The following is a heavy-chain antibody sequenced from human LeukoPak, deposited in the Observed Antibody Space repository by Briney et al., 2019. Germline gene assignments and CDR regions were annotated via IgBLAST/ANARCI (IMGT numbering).Heavy chain of an antibody. Sequence: ASVKVSCKASGYTFTGYYMHWVRQAPGQGLEWMGWINPNSGGTNYSQKFQGSVTMTRDTSISTAYMELSRLRSDDTAVYYCARGYSYGYRGLLDAFDIWGQGTMVTVSS. CDR1: GYTFTGYY. J-gene: IGHJ3*02. CDR2: INPNSGGT. CDR3: ARGYSYGYRGLLDAFDI. V-gene: IGHV1-2*02. D-gene: IGHD5-18*01.